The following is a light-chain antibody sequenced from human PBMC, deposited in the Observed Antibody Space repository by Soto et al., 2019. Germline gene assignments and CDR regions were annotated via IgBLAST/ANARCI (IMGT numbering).Light chain of an antibody. Sequence: QSVLTQPPSVSAAPGQRVTSSCSGTSPNIGGNDVSWYQQLPGTAPKPPIYDNYKRPSGIPDRFSGSTSGTSATLAIAGLQTGDEADYYCSSYAGSNNLVFGGGTKLTVL. J-gene: IGLJ3*02. CDR1: SPNIGGND. CDR3: SSYAGSNNLV. CDR2: DNY. V-gene: IGLV1-51*01.